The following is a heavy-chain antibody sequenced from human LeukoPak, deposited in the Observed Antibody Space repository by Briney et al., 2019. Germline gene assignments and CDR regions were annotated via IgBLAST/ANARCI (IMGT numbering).Heavy chain of an antibody. Sequence: PGGSLRLSCAASGFTFSDYYMSWIRQAPGKGLEWVSYISRSGSFISYTDSVKGRFTISRDNAKNSLYLQMNSLRAEDTAVYYCAELGITMIGGVWGKGTTVTISS. CDR3: AELGITMIGGV. D-gene: IGHD3-10*02. V-gene: IGHV3-11*04. CDR1: GFTFSDYY. CDR2: ISRSGSFI. J-gene: IGHJ6*04.